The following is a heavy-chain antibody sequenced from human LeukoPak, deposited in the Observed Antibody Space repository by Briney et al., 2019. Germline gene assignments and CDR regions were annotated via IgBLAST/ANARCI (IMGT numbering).Heavy chain of an antibody. D-gene: IGHD7-27*01. J-gene: IGHJ4*02. CDR2: TSDGGSRT. CDR3: AKVQLGIGVDY. Sequence: PGGSLRLSCAASGFSFSSYAVSWVRQAPGRGLEWVSGTSDGGSRTYYADPVKGRFTISRDDSKNTLYLQMNSLRAEDTAVYYCAKVQLGIGVDYWGQGTLVTVSS. V-gene: IGHV3-23*01. CDR1: GFSFSSYA.